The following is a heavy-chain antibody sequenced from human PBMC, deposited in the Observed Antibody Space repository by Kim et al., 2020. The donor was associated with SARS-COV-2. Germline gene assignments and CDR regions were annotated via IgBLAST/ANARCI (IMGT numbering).Heavy chain of an antibody. D-gene: IGHD3-22*01. CDR1: GFTFSSYA. J-gene: IGHJ4*02. CDR2: ISYDGSNK. V-gene: IGHV3-30-3*01. Sequence: GRSLRLSCAASGFTFSSYAMHWVRQAPGKGLEWVAVISYDGSNKYYADSVKGRFTISRDNSKNTLYLQMNSLRAEDTTVYYCARPKVGYYYDSSGYFWGYYFDYWGQGTLVTVSS. CDR3: ARPKVGYYYDSSGYFWGYYFDY.